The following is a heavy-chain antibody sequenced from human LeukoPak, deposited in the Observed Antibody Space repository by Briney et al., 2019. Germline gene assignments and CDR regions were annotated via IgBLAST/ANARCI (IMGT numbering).Heavy chain of an antibody. CDR1: GYTFTSYD. J-gene: IGHJ4*02. CDR3: ARRRSGSSGPPSDH. CDR2: INTNSGNT. Sequence: ASVKVSCTASGYTFTSYDINWVRQAPGQGLEWMGWINTNSGNTGYAHKFQGRVNITRNTSISTAYMELISLESEDTSVYYCARRRSGSSGPPSDHWGQGTLVTVSS. V-gene: IGHV1-8*01. D-gene: IGHD6-6*01.